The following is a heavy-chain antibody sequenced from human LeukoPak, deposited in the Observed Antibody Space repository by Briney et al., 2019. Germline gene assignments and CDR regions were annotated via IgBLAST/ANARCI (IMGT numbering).Heavy chain of an antibody. CDR3: ARGGNYWPQWWFDP. CDR2: IYYTGST. J-gene: IGHJ5*02. V-gene: IGHV4-59*01. Sequence: SETLSLTCTVSGGSISTYYWSWIRQPPGKGLEWIGYIYYTGSTNYNPSLKSRVTMSLDASKNQFSLELNSVTPADTAVYYCARGGNYWPQWWFDPWGRGTLVSVSS. CDR1: GGSISTYY. D-gene: IGHD1-26*01.